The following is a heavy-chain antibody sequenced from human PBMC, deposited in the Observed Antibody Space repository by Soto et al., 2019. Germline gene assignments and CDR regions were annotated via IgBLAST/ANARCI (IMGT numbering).Heavy chain of an antibody. CDR1: GGTFSSYA. V-gene: IGHV1-69*13. D-gene: IGHD3-22*01. J-gene: IGHJ4*02. CDR3: ARGGPIYYDSSGYYFDY. Sequence: EASVKVSCKASGGTFSSYAISWVRQAPGQGLEWMGGIIPIFGTANYAQKFQGRVTITADESTSTAYMELSSLRSEDTAVYYCARGGPIYYDSSGYYFDYWGQGTLVTVSS. CDR2: IIPIFGTA.